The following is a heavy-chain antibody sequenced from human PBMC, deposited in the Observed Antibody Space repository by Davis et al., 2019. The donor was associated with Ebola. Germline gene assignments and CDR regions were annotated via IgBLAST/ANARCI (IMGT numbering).Heavy chain of an antibody. CDR2: ISGSGGST. Sequence: GESLKISCAASGFTVSSNYMNWVRQAPGKGLEWVSAISGSGGSTYYADSVKGRFTISRDNSKNTLYLQMNSLRAEDTAVYYCAKPQRGGSSWYVFDYWGQGTLVTVSS. CDR3: AKPQRGGSSWYVFDY. D-gene: IGHD6-13*01. J-gene: IGHJ4*02. CDR1: GFTVSSNY. V-gene: IGHV3-23*01.